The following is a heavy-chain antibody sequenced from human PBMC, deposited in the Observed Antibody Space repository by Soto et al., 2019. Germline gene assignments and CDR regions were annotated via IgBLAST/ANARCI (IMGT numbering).Heavy chain of an antibody. CDR3: GRGGDAHKMGRH. D-gene: IGHD2-2*01. Sequence: QVQLQESGPGLVKPSETLSLICSVSDDSLSSTSYYWSWIRQLPGKGLEWIGFVHFSGSIHYNASLKSRATISVDTSRKQISLKMTSLTAAHTAVYFCGRGGDAHKMGRHWGQGTLVTVSS. J-gene: IGHJ1*01. V-gene: IGHV4-61*01. CDR2: VHFSGSI. CDR1: DDSLSSTSYY.